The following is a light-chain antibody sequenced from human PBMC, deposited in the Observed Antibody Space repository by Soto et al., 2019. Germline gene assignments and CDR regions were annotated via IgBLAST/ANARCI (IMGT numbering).Light chain of an antibody. CDR2: DAS. Sequence: DIQMTQSPSSLSASVGDRVTITCQASHDISNYLKWYQQKPGKAPKLLIYDASNLETGVPSRFSGSGSGTDFTFTISSLQPEDIATYYCRQYDNLPWTFGQGTKVDI. J-gene: IGKJ1*01. CDR3: RQYDNLPWT. V-gene: IGKV1-33*01. CDR1: HDISNY.